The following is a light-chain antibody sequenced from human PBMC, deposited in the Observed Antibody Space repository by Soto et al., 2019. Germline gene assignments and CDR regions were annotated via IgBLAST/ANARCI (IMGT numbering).Light chain of an antibody. J-gene: IGKJ4*01. V-gene: IGKV3-11*01. CDR1: ESVSSY. CDR3: QQRANWRT. CDR2: DAS. Sequence: EIVLTQSPATLSLSPGERATLSCRASESVSSYLAWYQQKPGQAPRLLIYDASNRATGIPARFSGSGSGTEFTLTISSLEPEDFAVYYCQQRANWRTFGVGTKVEIK.